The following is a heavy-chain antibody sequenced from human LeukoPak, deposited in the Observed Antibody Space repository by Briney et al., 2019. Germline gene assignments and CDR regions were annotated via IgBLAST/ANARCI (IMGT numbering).Heavy chain of an antibody. CDR2: IIPIFGTA. CDR3: ARSYDSSGYYYREEAYFDY. Sequence: GSSVKVSCKASGGTFISYAISWVRQAPGQGLEWMGGIIPIFGTANYAQKFQGRVTITTDESTSTAYMELSSLRSEDTAVYYCARSYDSSGYYYREEAYFDYWGQGTLVTVSS. J-gene: IGHJ4*02. V-gene: IGHV1-69*05. D-gene: IGHD3-22*01. CDR1: GGTFISYA.